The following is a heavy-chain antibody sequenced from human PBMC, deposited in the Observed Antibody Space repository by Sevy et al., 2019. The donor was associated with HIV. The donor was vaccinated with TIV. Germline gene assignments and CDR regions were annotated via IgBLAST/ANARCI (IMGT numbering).Heavy chain of an antibody. Sequence: GGSLRLSCAASGFSLDDYAMHWVRQSSGKGLEWVAGISWNSGSIGYADSVKGRFTISRDNARNTLYLQMNNMRSEDTALYYCARDIGAGSNSDTSSPPFFFYYFDSWGQGTLVTVSS. CDR3: ARDIGAGSNSDTSSPPFFFYYFDS. CDR2: ISWNSGSI. V-gene: IGHV3-9*01. D-gene: IGHD1-26*01. CDR1: GFSLDDYA. J-gene: IGHJ4*02.